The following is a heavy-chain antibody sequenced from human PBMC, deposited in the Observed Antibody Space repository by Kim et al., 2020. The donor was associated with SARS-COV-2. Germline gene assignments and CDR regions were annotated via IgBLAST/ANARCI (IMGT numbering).Heavy chain of an antibody. V-gene: IGHV3-30-3*01. CDR3: AREANHYWYFDL. Sequence: GGSLRLSCAASGFTFSSYAMHWVRQAPGKGLEWVAVISYDGSNKYYADSVKGRFTISRDNSKNTLYLQMNSLRAEDTAVDYCAREANHYWYFDLWGRGTLVTVSS. CDR1: GFTFSSYA. CDR2: ISYDGSNK. J-gene: IGHJ2*01.